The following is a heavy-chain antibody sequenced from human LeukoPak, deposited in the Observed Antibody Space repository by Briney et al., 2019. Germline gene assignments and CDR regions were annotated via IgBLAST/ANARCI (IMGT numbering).Heavy chain of an antibody. J-gene: IGHJ4*02. D-gene: IGHD3-22*01. CDR1: GGSISSYY. CDR3: ARLQPYYYDSSGYYLGRLTSYYFDY. Sequence: SETLSLTCTVSGGSISSYYWSWIRQPPGKGLEWIGYIYYSGSTNYNPSLKSRVTISVDTSKNQFSLKLSSVTAADTAVYYCARLQPYYYDSSGYYLGRLTSYYFDYWGQGTLVTVSS. V-gene: IGHV4-59*08. CDR2: IYYSGST.